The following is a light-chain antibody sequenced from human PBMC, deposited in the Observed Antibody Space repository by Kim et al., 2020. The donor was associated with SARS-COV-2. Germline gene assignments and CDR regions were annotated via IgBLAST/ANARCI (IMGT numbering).Light chain of an antibody. CDR2: EYD. CDR1: SGSIAGNY. J-gene: IGLJ3*02. CDR3: QSYGSSRPWV. Sequence: KTVTISCTRSSGSIAGNYVQWYQQRPGSSPTTVIYEYDQRPSVVPDRFSGSIDTSSNSASLTISGLKTEDEADYYCQSYGSSRPWVFGGGTQLTVL. V-gene: IGLV6-57*01.